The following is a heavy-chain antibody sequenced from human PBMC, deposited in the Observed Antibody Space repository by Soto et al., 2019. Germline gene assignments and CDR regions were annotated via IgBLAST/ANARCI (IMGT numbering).Heavy chain of an antibody. Sequence: QVQLVESGGGVVQPGRSLRLSCAASGFTFSSYAMHWVRQAPGKGLDWVAVISSNGNNEYYADSVKGRFTLSRDNSKNTVYLQMNSLRAEDTALYYGARDAVGTGAVDYWVQGALVTFSS. CDR2: ISSNGNNE. V-gene: IGHV3-30-3*01. D-gene: IGHD1-1*01. J-gene: IGHJ4*02. CDR1: GFTFSSYA. CDR3: ARDAVGTGAVDY.